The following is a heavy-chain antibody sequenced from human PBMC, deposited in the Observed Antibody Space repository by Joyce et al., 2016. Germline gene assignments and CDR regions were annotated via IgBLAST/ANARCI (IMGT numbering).Heavy chain of an antibody. CDR2: IFSGGTT. CDR1: GFTVSGNY. CDR3: ARVVSDTRGWYHFDY. V-gene: IGHV3-53*02. J-gene: IGHJ4*02. Sequence: EVQLVETGGGLIQPGGSLRLSCAASGFTVSGNYMGWVRQAPGEGLEWVSGIFSGGTTHYADSAEGRFTISRDNPKNTLYLQMNTVRAEDSAIYYCARVVSDTRGWYHFDYWGQGTLVTVSS. D-gene: IGHD6-19*01.